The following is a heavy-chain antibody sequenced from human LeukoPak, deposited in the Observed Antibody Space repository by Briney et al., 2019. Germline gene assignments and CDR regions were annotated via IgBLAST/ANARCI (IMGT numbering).Heavy chain of an antibody. CDR2: TYYRSKWYN. V-gene: IGHV6-1*01. D-gene: IGHD5-12*01. CDR3: AMESGYDVGPFYY. CDR1: GDSVSSNSAA. J-gene: IGHJ4*02. Sequence: QTLLLTCAISGDSVSSNSAACNWIRQSPSRGLEWLGRTYYRSKWYNDYAISVKSRITINPDTSKNQFSLQLNSVTPEDTAVYYCAMESGYDVGPFYYWGQGTLVTVSS.